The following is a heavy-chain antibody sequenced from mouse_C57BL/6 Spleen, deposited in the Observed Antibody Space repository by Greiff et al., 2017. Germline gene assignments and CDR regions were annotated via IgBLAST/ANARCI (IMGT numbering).Heavy chain of an antibody. CDR2: IYPSDSET. V-gene: IGHV1-61*01. J-gene: IGHJ2*01. D-gene: IGHD3-2*02. Sequence: QVQLQQPGAELVRPGSSVKLSCKASGYTFTSYWMDWVKQRPGQGLEWIGNIYPSDSETHYNQKFKDKATLTVDKSSSTAYMQLSSLTSEDSAVYYCAKTAQAPFDYWGQGTTLTVSS. CDR1: GYTFTSYW. CDR3: AKTAQAPFDY.